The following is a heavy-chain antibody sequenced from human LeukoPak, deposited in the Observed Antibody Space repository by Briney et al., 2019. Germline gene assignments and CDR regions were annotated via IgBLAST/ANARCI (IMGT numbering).Heavy chain of an antibody. J-gene: IGHJ4*02. Sequence: ASVKVSCKASGYTFTSYAMHWVRQAPGQRLEWMGWINAGNGNTKYSQKFQGRVTITRDTSTSTVYMELSSLRSEDTAVYYCAREVAVAGDGPRGYFDYWGQGTLVTVSS. V-gene: IGHV1-3*01. CDR2: INAGNGNT. D-gene: IGHD6-19*01. CDR3: AREVAVAGDGPRGYFDY. CDR1: GYTFTSYA.